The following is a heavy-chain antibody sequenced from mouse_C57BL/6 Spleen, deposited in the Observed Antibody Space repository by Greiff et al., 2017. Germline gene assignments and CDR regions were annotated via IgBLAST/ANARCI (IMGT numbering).Heavy chain of an antibody. J-gene: IGHJ1*03. CDR2: ISSGSSTI. CDR3: ARGVVAHWYFDV. CDR1: GFTFSDYG. Sequence: EVQRVESGGGLVKPGGSLKLSCAASGFTFSDYGMHWVRQAPEKGLEWVAYISSGSSTIYYADTVKGRFTISRDNAKNTLFLQMTSLRSEDTAMYYCARGVVAHWYFDVWGTGTTVTVSS. D-gene: IGHD1-1*01. V-gene: IGHV5-17*01.